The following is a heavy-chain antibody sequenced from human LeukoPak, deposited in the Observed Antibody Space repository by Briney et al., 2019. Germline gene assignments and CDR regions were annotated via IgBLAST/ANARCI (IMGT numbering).Heavy chain of an antibody. V-gene: IGHV3-20*04. CDR1: GFTFDDYG. J-gene: IGHJ3*02. CDR2: INWNGGRT. CDR3: ARASSLSQRAFDI. D-gene: IGHD1-26*01. Sequence: GGSLRLSCADSGFTFDDYGMSWGRQALGKGVERVSDINWNGGRTDYADSVRGLFTISRDNAKNSLYLHMNSLRAEDTAFFYCARASSLSQRAFDIWGQGTMVTVSS.